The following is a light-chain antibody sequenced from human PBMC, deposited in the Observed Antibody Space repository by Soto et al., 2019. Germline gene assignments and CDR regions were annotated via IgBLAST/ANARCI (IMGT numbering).Light chain of an antibody. CDR2: ATS. Sequence: EIVLTQSPGTVSLSPGESATLSCRASQSISRSDLAWYQHRPGQSPRLLIYATSSRATGVPDRFSGSGSGTDFTLTISRLEPEDFAVYHCQQYGSLSWTFGQGTKVDI. CDR3: QQYGSLSWT. V-gene: IGKV3-20*01. CDR1: QSISRSD. J-gene: IGKJ1*01.